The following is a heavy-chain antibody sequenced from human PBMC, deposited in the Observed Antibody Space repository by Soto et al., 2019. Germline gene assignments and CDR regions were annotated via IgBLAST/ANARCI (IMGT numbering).Heavy chain of an antibody. V-gene: IGHV4-30-4*01. CDR1: GGSISSGDYY. Sequence: PSETLSLTCTVPGGSISSGDYYWSWIRQPPGKGLEWIGYIYYSGSTYYNPPLKSRVTISVDTSKNQFSLKLSSVTAADTAVYYCARERPDGSRLDPWGQGTLVTVSS. J-gene: IGHJ5*02. CDR3: ARERPDGSRLDP. D-gene: IGHD6-13*01. CDR2: IYYSGST.